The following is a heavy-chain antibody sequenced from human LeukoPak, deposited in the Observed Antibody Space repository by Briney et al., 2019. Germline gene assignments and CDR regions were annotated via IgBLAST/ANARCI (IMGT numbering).Heavy chain of an antibody. CDR2: INHSGST. CDR1: GGSFSGYY. CDR3: ASGLRYFDLYY. J-gene: IGHJ4*02. D-gene: IGHD3-9*01. V-gene: IGHV4-34*01. Sequence: PPETLSLTCAVYGGSFSGYYWSWIRQPPGKGLEWIGEINHSGSTNYNPSLKSRVTISVDTSKNQFSLKLSSVTAADTAVYYCASGLRYFDLYYWGQGTLVTVSS.